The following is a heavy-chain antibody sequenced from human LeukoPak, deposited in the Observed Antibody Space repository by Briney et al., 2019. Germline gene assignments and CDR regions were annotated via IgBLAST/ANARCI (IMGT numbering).Heavy chain of an antibody. CDR3: ARDAVLLWFGEADY. V-gene: IGHV3-9*01. D-gene: IGHD3-10*01. CDR1: GFTFDDYA. Sequence: GGSLRLSCAASGFTFDDYAMHWVRQGPGKGLEWVSGISWNSGSIGYADSVKGRFTISRDNAKNSLYLQMNSLRAEDTAVYYCARDAVLLWFGEADYWGQGTLVTVSS. J-gene: IGHJ4*02. CDR2: ISWNSGSI.